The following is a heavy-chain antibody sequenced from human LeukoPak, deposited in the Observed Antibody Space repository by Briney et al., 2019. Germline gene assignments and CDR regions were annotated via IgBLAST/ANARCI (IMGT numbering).Heavy chain of an antibody. V-gene: IGHV1-18*01. D-gene: IGHD3-10*01. J-gene: IGHJ4*02. Sequence: ASVKVSCKASGYTFTSYGITWVRQAPGQGLEWMGWISAYNGNTNYAQKLQGRVTMTTDTSTSTAYMELSSLRSEDTAVYYCATITMGGSGYDYWGQGTLVTVSS. CDR1: GYTFTSYG. CDR2: ISAYNGNT. CDR3: ATITMGGSGYDY.